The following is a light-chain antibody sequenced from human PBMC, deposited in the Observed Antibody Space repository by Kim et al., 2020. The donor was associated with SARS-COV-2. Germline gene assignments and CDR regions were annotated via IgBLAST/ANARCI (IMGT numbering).Light chain of an antibody. CDR3: QAWDSSTEV. V-gene: IGLV3-1*01. Sequence: SVSPGQTASITCSGDELGDKYACWYQQKPGQSPVLVIYQDNKRPSGIPERFSGSNSGNTATLTISGTQAMDEADYYCQAWDSSTEVFGGGTQLTVL. CDR1: ELGDKY. J-gene: IGLJ3*02. CDR2: QDN.